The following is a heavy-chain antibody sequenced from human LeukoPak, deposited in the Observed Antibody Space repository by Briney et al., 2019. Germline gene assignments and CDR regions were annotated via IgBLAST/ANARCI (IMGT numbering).Heavy chain of an antibody. Sequence: SETLSLTCTVSGGSISNYYWSWLRQPPGKGLEWIGYIYYSGSTSYNPSLKSRVTISVDTSKNQFSLKLRSVTVADTAVYYCVRDHYYDSSGYTFRHWGQGTLVTVSS. D-gene: IGHD3-22*01. CDR3: VRDHYYDSSGYTFRH. CDR2: IYYSGST. J-gene: IGHJ1*01. CDR1: GGSISNYY. V-gene: IGHV4-59*01.